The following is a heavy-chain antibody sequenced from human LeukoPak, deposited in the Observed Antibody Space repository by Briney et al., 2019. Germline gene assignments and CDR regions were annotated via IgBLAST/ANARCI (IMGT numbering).Heavy chain of an antibody. V-gene: IGHV1-18*01. Sequence: ASVKVSCKASGYTFTSYGISWVRQAPGQGLEWMGWISAYNGNTNYAQKLQGRVTMTTDTSTSTAYMELRSLRSDDTAMYYCAREPFDYYDSSGYYDYWGQGTLVTVSS. CDR1: GYTFTSYG. CDR2: ISAYNGNT. CDR3: AREPFDYYDSSGYYDY. D-gene: IGHD3-22*01. J-gene: IGHJ4*02.